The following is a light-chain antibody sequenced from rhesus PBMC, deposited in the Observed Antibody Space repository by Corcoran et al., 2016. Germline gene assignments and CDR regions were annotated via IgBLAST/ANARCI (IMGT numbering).Light chain of an antibody. CDR3: QETSNLSRT. Sequence: EIVMTQSPATLSLSPGETATISCRTSQSVSSYVAWYQQKPGQAPRLLIFGDTSRATGIPDRLSGSGSGTDFTLTISSLEPEDFAVYYCQETSNLSRTFGQGTKVEIK. V-gene: IGKV3-31*02. CDR1: QSVSSY. J-gene: IGKJ1*01. CDR2: GDT.